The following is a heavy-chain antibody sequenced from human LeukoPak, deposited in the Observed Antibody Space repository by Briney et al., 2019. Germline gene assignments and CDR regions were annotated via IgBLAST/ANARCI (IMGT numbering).Heavy chain of an antibody. V-gene: IGHV3-30*01. D-gene: IGHD5-18*01. CDR2: ISYDGSNK. CDR1: GFTFSSYA. J-gene: IGHJ5*02. CDR3: ARGTKWIQLGNRFDH. Sequence: GGSLRLSCAASGFTFSSYAMRWVRQAPGKGLEWVAVISYDGSNKYYADSVKGRFTISRDNSKNTLYLQMNSLRAEDTAVYYCARGTKWIQLGNRFDHWGQGTLVTVSS.